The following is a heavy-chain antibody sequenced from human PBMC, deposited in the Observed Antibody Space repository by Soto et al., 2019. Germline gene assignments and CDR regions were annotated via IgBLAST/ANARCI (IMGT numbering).Heavy chain of an antibody. J-gene: IGHJ4*02. V-gene: IGHV1-69*06. CDR3: ARSITIFGVVSPVPPAFEY. CDR1: GCTFSRYA. Sequence: QVSCKSSGCTFSRYAISWVRQAPGQGLEWMGGIIPIFGTANYAQKFQGRVKISADKSANSGYMEVRRLRSGDTVVYHCARSITIFGVVSPVPPAFEYWRQGNRVTVSS. CDR2: IIPIFGTA. D-gene: IGHD3-3*01.